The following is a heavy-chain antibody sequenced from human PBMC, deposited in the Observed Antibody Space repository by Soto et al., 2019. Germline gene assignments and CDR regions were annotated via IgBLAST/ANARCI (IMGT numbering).Heavy chain of an antibody. V-gene: IGHV3-30*04. CDR1: GFTFSFYA. D-gene: IGHD3-16*01. CDR3: ARQAKIGDRSQFYFDS. J-gene: IGHJ4*02. Sequence: QVQLVESGGDVVQPGRSLRLSCAASGFTFSFYAMHWVRQAPGKVLEWVAVISYNGRNKHYVDSVKGRFTISRDNSQDTLYLQMDSLRPDDTAVYYCARQAKIGDRSQFYFDSWGQGTLVTVSS. CDR2: ISYNGRNK.